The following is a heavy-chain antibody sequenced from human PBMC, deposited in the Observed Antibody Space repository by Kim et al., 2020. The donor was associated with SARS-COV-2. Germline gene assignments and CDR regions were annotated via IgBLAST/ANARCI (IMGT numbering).Heavy chain of an antibody. Sequence: GGSLRLSCAASGFTFSSYSMNWVRQAPGKGLEWVSYISSSSSTIYYADSVKGRFTISRDNAKNSLYLQMNSLRAEDTAVYYCARESPPLAYYYGSGSYSSDYWGQGTLVTVSS. CDR1: GFTFSSYS. V-gene: IGHV3-48*04. D-gene: IGHD3-10*01. J-gene: IGHJ4*02. CDR3: ARESPPLAYYYGSGSYSSDY. CDR2: ISSSSSTI.